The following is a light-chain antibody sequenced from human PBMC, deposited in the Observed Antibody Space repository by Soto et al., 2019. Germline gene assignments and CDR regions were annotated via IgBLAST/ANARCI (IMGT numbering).Light chain of an antibody. CDR2: DVS. V-gene: IGLV2-14*01. Sequence: QSALTQPASVSGSPGQSTTISCTGTSSDIGGYHYVSWYQQLPGEAPKLIIYDVSDRPSGVSTRFSGSKSGNTASLTISGLKAEDEGDYYCSSFTSRHTYVFGTGTKVTVL. CDR3: SSFTSRHTYV. J-gene: IGLJ1*01. CDR1: SSDIGGYHY.